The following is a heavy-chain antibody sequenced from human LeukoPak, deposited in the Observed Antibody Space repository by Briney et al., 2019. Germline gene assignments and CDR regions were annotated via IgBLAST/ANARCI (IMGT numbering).Heavy chain of an antibody. J-gene: IGHJ6*03. Sequence: SETLSLTCAVYGGSFSGYYWSWIRQPPGKGLEWIGEINHSGSTNYNPSLKSRVTISVDTSKNQFSLKLSSVTAADTAVYYCARGIRGVIIQHYYYYYYMDVWGKGTTVTVSS. D-gene: IGHD3-10*01. CDR3: ARGIRGVIIQHYYYYYYMDV. V-gene: IGHV4-34*01. CDR1: GGSFSGYY. CDR2: INHSGST.